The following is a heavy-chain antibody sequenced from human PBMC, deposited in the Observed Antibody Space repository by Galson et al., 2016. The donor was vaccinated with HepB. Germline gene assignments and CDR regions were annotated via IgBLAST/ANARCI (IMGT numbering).Heavy chain of an antibody. CDR1: GFSFNNYA. D-gene: IGHD3-22*01. Sequence: LRLSCAASGFSFNNYAMSWVRQAPGKGLEWVSGISGNGGSTYSADSVKGRFTISRDNSKNTLYLQMNSLRAEDTAVYYCAKEDSMIVVGGFDYWGQGTLVTVSS. V-gene: IGHV3-23*01. CDR2: ISGNGGST. CDR3: AKEDSMIVVGGFDY. J-gene: IGHJ4*02.